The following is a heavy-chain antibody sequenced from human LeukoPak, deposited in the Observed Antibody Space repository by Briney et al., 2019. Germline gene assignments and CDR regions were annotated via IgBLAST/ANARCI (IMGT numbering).Heavy chain of an antibody. D-gene: IGHD6-13*01. CDR2: IYYSGST. Sequence: SETLSLTCTVSGGSISSGGYYWSWIRQHPGKGLEWIEYIYYSGSTYYNPSLKSRVTISVDTSKNQFSLKLSSVTAADTAVYYCAREEYSSSWYAIDYWGQGTLVTVSS. CDR1: GGSISSGGYY. J-gene: IGHJ4*02. CDR3: AREEYSSSWYAIDY. V-gene: IGHV4-31*03.